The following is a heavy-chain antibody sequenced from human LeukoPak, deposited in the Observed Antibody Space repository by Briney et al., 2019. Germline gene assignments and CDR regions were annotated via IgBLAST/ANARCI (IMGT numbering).Heavy chain of an antibody. V-gene: IGHV3-15*01. Sequence: GGSLRLSCAASGFTFSNAWMSWVRQAPGKGLEWVGRIKSKTDGGTTDYAAPVKGRFTISRDDSKNTLYLQMNSLKTEDTAAYYCTTGICSSTSCYDAFDIWGQGTMVTVSS. CDR1: GFTFSNAW. J-gene: IGHJ3*02. CDR2: IKSKTDGGTT. D-gene: IGHD2-2*01. CDR3: TTGICSSTSCYDAFDI.